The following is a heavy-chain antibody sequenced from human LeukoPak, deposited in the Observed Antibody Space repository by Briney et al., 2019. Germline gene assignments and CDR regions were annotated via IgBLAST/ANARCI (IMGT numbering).Heavy chain of an antibody. J-gene: IGHJ5*02. V-gene: IGHV3-66*01. CDR1: GFTVSSNY. Sequence: GGSLRLSCAASGFTVSSNYMSWVRQAPGKGLEWVSVIYSGGSTYYADSVKGRFTISRDNSKNTLYLQMNSLRAEDTAVCYCAREKAGDYAWFDPWGQGTLVTVSS. CDR3: AREKAGDYAWFDP. D-gene: IGHD4-17*01. CDR2: IYSGGST.